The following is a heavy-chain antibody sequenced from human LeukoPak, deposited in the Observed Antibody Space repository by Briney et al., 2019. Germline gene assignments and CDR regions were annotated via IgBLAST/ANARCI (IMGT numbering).Heavy chain of an antibody. CDR3: ARDGVGYYDSSGYYYFQH. D-gene: IGHD3-22*01. CDR1: GYTFTGYY. J-gene: IGHJ1*01. CDR2: INPNSGGT. V-gene: IGHV1-2*02. Sequence: GASVKVPCKASGYTFTGYYMHWVRQAPGQGLEWMGWINPNSGGTNYAQKFQGRVTMTRDTSISTAYMELSRLRSDDTAVYYCARDGVGYYDSSGYYYFQHWGQGTLVTVSS.